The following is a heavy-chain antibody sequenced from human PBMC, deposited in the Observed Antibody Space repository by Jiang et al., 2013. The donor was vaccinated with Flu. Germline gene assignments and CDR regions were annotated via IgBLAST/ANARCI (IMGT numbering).Heavy chain of an antibody. CDR3: ASGDSGYERAQYYYYGMDV. Sequence: SGAEVKKPGSSVKVSCKASGGTFSSYAISWVRQAPGQGLEWMGGIIPILGIANYAQKFQGRVTITADKSTSTAYMELSSLRSEDTAVYYCASGDSGYERAQYYYYGMDVWGQGTTVTVSS. V-gene: IGHV1-69*10. CDR2: IIPILGIA. CDR1: GGTFSSYA. J-gene: IGHJ6*02. D-gene: IGHD5-12*01.